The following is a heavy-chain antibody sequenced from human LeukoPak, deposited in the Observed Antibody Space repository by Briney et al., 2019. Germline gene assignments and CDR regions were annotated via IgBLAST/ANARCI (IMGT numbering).Heavy chain of an antibody. Sequence: PGRSLRLSCTVSGFTFSSFSMNWVRQAPGKGLEWVSSISSSSSYMYYADSVKGRFTISRDNAKNSLYLQMNSLRAEDTAVYYCARGAVADDAFDIWGQGTMVTVSS. D-gene: IGHD6-19*01. J-gene: IGHJ3*02. CDR1: GFTFSSFS. CDR3: ARGAVADDAFDI. V-gene: IGHV3-21*01. CDR2: ISSSSSYM.